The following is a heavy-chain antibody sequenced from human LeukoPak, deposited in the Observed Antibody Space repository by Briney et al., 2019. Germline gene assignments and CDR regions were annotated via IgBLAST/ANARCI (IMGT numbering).Heavy chain of an antibody. CDR2: ISGSGGST. Sequence: GGSLRLSCAASGFTFSSYAMSWVRQAPGKGLEWVSAISGSGGSTYYADSVKGWFTISRDNSKNTLYLQMNSLRAEDTAVYYCANNRGDTAMVLYFDYWGQGTLVTVSS. J-gene: IGHJ4*02. CDR1: GFTFSSYA. CDR3: ANNRGDTAMVLYFDY. D-gene: IGHD5-18*01. V-gene: IGHV3-23*01.